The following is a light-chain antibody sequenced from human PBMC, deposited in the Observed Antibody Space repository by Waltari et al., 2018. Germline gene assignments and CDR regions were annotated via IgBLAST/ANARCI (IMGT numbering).Light chain of an antibody. CDR2: QVS. CDR1: QTLLNTDGNVY. Sequence: LVVTQSPVTLAVTLGQSASISCTSSQTLLNTDGNVYLNWFHQRPGQSPRRLIYQVSKRDSGVPDRFRGSGSGTDYTLTISSLQPEDFATYYCQQTYSVPPTFGQGTRVDVK. J-gene: IGKJ1*01. V-gene: IGKV2-30*01. CDR3: QQTYSVPPT.